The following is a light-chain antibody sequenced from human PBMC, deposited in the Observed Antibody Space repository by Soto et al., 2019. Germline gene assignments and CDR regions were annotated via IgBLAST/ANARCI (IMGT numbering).Light chain of an antibody. Sequence: DIQMTQSPSSLSASVGDRVTITCRASQGISNYLAWYQQKPGIVPKLLIYAASTLQSGVPSRFSGSGSGTDFTLTISSLQPEDVATYYCQKYNSALEITFGQGTRLEIK. CDR2: AAS. CDR1: QGISNY. CDR3: QKYNSALEIT. V-gene: IGKV1-27*01. J-gene: IGKJ5*01.